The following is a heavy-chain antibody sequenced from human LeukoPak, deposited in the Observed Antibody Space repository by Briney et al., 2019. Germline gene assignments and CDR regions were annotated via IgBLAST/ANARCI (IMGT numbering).Heavy chain of an antibody. J-gene: IGHJ4*02. CDR1: GYTFTGYY. D-gene: IGHD3-22*01. CDR2: INPNSGGT. CDR3: ARFSEYYHSSVHYLDY. V-gene: IGHV1-2*02. Sequence: ASVKVSCKASGYTFTGYYMHWVRQAPGQGLEWMGWINPNSGGTNYAQKFQGRVTMSVDTSRNQFFLRLSSVTAEDTAVYYCARFSEYYHSSVHYLDYWGQGTLVSVSS.